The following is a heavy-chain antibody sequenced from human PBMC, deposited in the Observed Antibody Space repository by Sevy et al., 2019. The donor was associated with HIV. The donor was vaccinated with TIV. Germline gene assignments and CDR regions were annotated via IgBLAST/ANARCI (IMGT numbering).Heavy chain of an antibody. CDR1: GGSINTYS. Sequence: SETLSLTCTVSGGSINTYSWNWVRQSPGKGLEWIGYIYYTGNPNYSPSFKSRVTISLDTSKNQFSLVLSSVTAADTAVYYCAREKGSVTILTAFDIWGQGTMVTVSS. V-gene: IGHV4-59*01. J-gene: IGHJ3*02. CDR2: IYYTGNP. D-gene: IGHD4-17*01. CDR3: AREKGSVTILTAFDI.